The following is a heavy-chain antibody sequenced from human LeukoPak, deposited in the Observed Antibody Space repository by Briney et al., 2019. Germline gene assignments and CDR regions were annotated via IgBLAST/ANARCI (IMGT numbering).Heavy chain of an antibody. CDR1: GFSFSSYA. V-gene: IGHV3-23*01. Sequence: GGSLRPSCAASGFSFSSYAMSWVRDAPGEGLECGSNISASGGTTHYADSVKGRFTMSRDNSKNTLYLQMNSLRAEDIAVYPCSKHLYAPGQWYFALWGRGTLVTVSS. CDR2: ISASGGTT. D-gene: IGHD2/OR15-2a*01. J-gene: IGHJ2*01. CDR3: SKHLYAPGQWYFAL.